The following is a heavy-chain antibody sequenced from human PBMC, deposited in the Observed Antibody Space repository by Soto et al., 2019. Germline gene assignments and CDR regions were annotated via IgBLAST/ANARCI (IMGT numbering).Heavy chain of an antibody. CDR3: ARAFSGYVAYFDY. CDR1: GFTVSSNY. D-gene: IGHD5-12*01. V-gene: IGHV3-66*01. J-gene: IGHJ4*02. Sequence: GGSLRLSCAASGFTVSSNYMSWVRQAPGKGLEWVSVIYSGGSTYYADSVKGRFTISRDNSKNTLYLQMNSLRAEDTAVYYCARAFSGYVAYFDYWGQGTLVTVSS. CDR2: IYSGGST.